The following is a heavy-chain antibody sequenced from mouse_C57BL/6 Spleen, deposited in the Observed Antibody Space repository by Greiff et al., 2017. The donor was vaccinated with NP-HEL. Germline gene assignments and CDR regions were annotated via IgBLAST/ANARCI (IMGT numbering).Heavy chain of an antibody. Sequence: EVNVVESGGGLVKPGGSLKLSCAASGFTFSSYAMSWVRQTPEKRLEWVATISDGGSYTYYPDNVKGRFTISRDNAKNNLYLQMSHLKSEDTAMYYCARDPLTGDAYWGQGTLVTVSA. CDR3: ARDPLTGDAY. J-gene: IGHJ3*01. D-gene: IGHD4-1*01. CDR1: GFTFSSYA. V-gene: IGHV5-4*01. CDR2: ISDGGSYT.